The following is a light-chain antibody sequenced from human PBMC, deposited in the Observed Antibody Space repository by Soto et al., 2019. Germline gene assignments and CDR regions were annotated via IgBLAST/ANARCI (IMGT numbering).Light chain of an antibody. V-gene: IGLV2-23*02. CDR3: CSYGGSTTFAI. CDR2: EAS. CDR1: SNDIGSYNL. Sequence: QSVLTQPASVSGSPGQSITISCTGSSNDIGSYNLVSWYQQYPGKAPKLMIYEASKRPSGISSRFSGSKSGNTASLTISGLQAEDEADYYCCSYGGSTTFAIFGGGTKLTVL. J-gene: IGLJ2*01.